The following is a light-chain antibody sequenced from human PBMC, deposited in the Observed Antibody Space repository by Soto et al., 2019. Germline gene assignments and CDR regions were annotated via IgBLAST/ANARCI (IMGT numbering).Light chain of an antibody. CDR1: SSDVGGYNH. CDR2: DVS. J-gene: IGLJ1*01. Sequence: QSALTQPASVSGSLGQSITISCTGTSSDVGGYNHVSWYQQHPGKVPKLMIYDVSNRPSGVSNRFSGSKSGNTASLTISGLQAEDEADYYCNSYTRTSTPVVGTGTKLTVL. V-gene: IGLV2-14*03. CDR3: NSYTRTSTPV.